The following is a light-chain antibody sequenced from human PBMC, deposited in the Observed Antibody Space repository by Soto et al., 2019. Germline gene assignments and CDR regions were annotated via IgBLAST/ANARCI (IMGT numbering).Light chain of an antibody. CDR2: EAT. CDR3: CSFAGSNSWV. V-gene: IGLV2-23*01. CDR1: SSDVGTYDL. Sequence: QSVLTQPASVSGYPGQSITISCTGSSSDVGTYDLVSWYQHHPGAAPKLMIYEATRRPSGISNRFSGSKSGNTASLTISGLQADGEADFYCCSFAGSNSWVFGGGTKLTVL. J-gene: IGLJ3*02.